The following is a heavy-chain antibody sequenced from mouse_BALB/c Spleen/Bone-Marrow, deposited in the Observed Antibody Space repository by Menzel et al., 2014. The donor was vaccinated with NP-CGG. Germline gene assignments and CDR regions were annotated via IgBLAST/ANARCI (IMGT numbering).Heavy chain of an antibody. CDR2: IDXXXGNT. D-gene: IGHD1-1*02. CDR1: GFNIKDTY. J-gene: IGHJ4*01. V-gene: IGHV14-3*02. CDR3: ARYRYCGGNYAMDY. Sequence: EVQLQQSGAGLVKPGASVKLSCTASGFNIKDTYXYWVXQRPXXGLEWIXRIDXXXGNTKYDPKFQGKATITADTSSNTAFLQLSSMTAEETAVYYGARYRYCGGNYAMDYWGQGTSVTVSS.